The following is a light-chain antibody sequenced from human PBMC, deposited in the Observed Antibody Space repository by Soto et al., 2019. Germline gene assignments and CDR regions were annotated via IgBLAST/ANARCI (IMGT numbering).Light chain of an antibody. Sequence: DIQMTQSPSTLSASVGDRVSINCRASQSISVWLAWYQQKPGKAPRLLIYKASTLEIGVPSRFSGSGSGTEFTLTISSLQPDDVAIYYCQQANSFPITFGQGTRLEIK. CDR2: KAS. J-gene: IGKJ5*01. CDR3: QQANSFPIT. V-gene: IGKV1-5*03. CDR1: QSISVW.